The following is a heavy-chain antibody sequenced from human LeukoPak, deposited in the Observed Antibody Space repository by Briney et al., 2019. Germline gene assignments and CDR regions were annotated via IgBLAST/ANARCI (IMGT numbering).Heavy chain of an antibody. J-gene: IGHJ4*02. D-gene: IGHD3-22*01. V-gene: IGHV4-38-2*02. CDR2: IYHSGST. CDR1: GGSFSGYY. CDR3: ARDYYDSSGYLFDY. Sequence: SETLSLTCAVYGGSFSGYYWGWIRQPPGKGLEWIGSIYHSGSTYYNPSLKSRVTISVDTSKNQFSLKLSSVTAADTAGYYFARDYYDSSGYLFDYWGQGTLVTVSS.